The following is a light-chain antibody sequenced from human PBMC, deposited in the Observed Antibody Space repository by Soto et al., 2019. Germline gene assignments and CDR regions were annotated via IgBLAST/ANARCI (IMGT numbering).Light chain of an antibody. CDR1: QSVGKD. V-gene: IGKV3-15*01. J-gene: IGKJ4*01. CDR3: QQYNNWAPLT. Sequence: EVVMTQSPATLSVSPGEGATLYCRASQSVGKDVVWYQQKPGQAPRLLIFGASVRATGIPSRFSGSGSGTEFTLTISGLQSEDFAVYSCQQYNNWAPLTFGGGTKV. CDR2: GAS.